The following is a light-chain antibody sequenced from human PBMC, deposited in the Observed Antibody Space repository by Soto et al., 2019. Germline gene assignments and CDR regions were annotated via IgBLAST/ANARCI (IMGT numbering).Light chain of an antibody. CDR1: QSVLSTSNIKSY. J-gene: IGKJ2*01. V-gene: IGKV4-1*01. CDR3: QQYYDTPYT. Sequence: DIVMTQSPDSLAVSLGERATINCKSSQSVLSTSNIKSYLAWYQQKPGQPPKLLISWASTRESGVPDRFSGSGSGTDFTLTISSLQAEDVGVYYCQQYYDTPYTFGQGTRLEI. CDR2: WAS.